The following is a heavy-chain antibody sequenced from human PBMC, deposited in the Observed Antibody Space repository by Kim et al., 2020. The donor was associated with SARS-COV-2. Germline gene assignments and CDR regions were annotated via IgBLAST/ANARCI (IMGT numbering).Heavy chain of an antibody. V-gene: IGHV1-69*04. D-gene: IGHD2-21*02. CDR2: IIPILGIA. J-gene: IGHJ6*02. CDR1: GGTFSSYA. CDR3: ARASLWFPQTVVTAIPALPTKPKRNYYYYGMDV. Sequence: SVKVSCKASGGTFSSYAISWVRQAPGQGLEWMGRIIPILGIANYAQKFQGRVTITADKSTSTAYMELSSLRSEDTAVYYCARASLWFPQTVVTAIPALPTKPKRNYYYYGMDVWGQGTTVTVSS.